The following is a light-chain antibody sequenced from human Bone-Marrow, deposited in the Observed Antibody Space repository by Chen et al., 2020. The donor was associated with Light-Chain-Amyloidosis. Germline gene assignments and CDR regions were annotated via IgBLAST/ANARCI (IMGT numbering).Light chain of an antibody. CDR3: QQSYSAWT. CDR2: FAS. Sequence: DIQMTQSPSPLSASLGDRVTITCRASEDIRVYLNWYQQKPGKAPKLLIYFASKLEAWVPSRFSGSGSGTDFTLTISSLQPEDSATYYCQQSYSAWTFGQGTKVDIK. J-gene: IGKJ1*01. CDR1: EDIRVY. V-gene: IGKV1-39*01.